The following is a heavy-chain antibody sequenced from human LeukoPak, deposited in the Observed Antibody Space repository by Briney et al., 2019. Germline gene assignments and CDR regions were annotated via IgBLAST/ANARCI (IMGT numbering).Heavy chain of an antibody. CDR2: IYHSGNT. V-gene: IGHV4-4*02. D-gene: IGHD6-19*01. J-gene: IGHJ4*02. Sequence: SETLSLTCAVSGGSISSSNWWSWVRQPPGKGLEWIGEIYHSGNTNYNSSLKSRVTISVDKSKSQFSLMLSSVTASDTAVYYCARGGSGWPYYFDYWSQGTLVTVSS. CDR1: GGSISSSNW. CDR3: ARGGSGWPYYFDY.